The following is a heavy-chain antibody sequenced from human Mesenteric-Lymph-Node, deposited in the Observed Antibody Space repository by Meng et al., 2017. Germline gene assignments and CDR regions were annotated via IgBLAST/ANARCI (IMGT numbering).Heavy chain of an antibody. Sequence: GGSLRLSCAASGFTFSNYDMHWVRQAPGKGLEGVAVIWDDGSKKYYVDSVKGRFTISRDNSKNTLYLQMNSLRAEDTALYHCARAYSGYYYYYGMDVWGQGTTVTVSS. CDR3: ARAYSGYYYYYGMDV. V-gene: IGHV3-33*01. CDR2: IWDDGSKK. CDR1: GFTFSNYD. J-gene: IGHJ6*02. D-gene: IGHD1-26*01.